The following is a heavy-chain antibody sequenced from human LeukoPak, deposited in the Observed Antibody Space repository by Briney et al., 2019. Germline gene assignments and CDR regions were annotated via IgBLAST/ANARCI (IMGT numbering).Heavy chain of an antibody. Sequence: GGSLRLSCAASGFTFSSYEMNWVRQAPGKGLEWVSYISSSGSTIYYADSVKGRFTISRDNAKNSLYLQMNSLRAEDTAVYYCAKAKKGGIAVAGTYYFDYWGQGTLVTVSS. D-gene: IGHD6-19*01. CDR1: GFTFSSYE. J-gene: IGHJ4*02. CDR3: AKAKKGGIAVAGTYYFDY. CDR2: ISSSGSTI. V-gene: IGHV3-48*03.